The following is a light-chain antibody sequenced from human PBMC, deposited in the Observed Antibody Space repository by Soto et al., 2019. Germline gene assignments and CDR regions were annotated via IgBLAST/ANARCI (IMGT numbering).Light chain of an antibody. V-gene: IGLV2-14*01. CDR1: SSDVGDYNY. CDR2: EVS. CDR3: SSYTSRNTVI. Sequence: QSALTQPASVSGSPGQSITISCTGTSSDVGDYNYVSWYQQHPGKAPKLMISEVSDRSSGVSNRFSASKSGNTASLTISGLQAQDEADYYCSSYTSRNTVIFGGGTKLTVL. J-gene: IGLJ2*01.